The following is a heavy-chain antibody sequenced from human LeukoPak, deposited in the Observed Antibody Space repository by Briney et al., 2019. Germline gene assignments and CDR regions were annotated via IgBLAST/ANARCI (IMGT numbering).Heavy chain of an antibody. J-gene: IGHJ6*01. CDR3: ARDRSGFGGATNYGMDV. CDR2: ISYDGSNK. V-gene: IGHV3-30-3*01. CDR1: GFTLSISG. Sequence: GRSLRLSCVASGFTLSISGMHWVRQAPGKGLEWVAFISYDGSNKDYADSVKGRFTISRDNSQDTLYLQMNSPRGDDTAVYYCARDRSGFGGATNYGMDVWGQGTTVTVSS. D-gene: IGHD3-10*01.